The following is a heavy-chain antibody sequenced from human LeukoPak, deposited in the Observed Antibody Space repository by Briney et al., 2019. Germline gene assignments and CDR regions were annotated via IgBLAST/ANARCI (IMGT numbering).Heavy chain of an antibody. J-gene: IGHJ6*02. Sequence: KSSETLSLTCTVSGGSISSYYWSRIRQPPGKGLEWIGYLYYSGSTNYNPSPKSRVTISVDTSKNQLSLKLSSVTAVDTAVYYCARDRPRIAAAGTSYYYYGMDVWGQGTTVTVSS. V-gene: IGHV4-59*01. CDR2: LYYSGST. D-gene: IGHD6-13*01. CDR1: GGSISSYY. CDR3: ARDRPRIAAAGTSYYYYGMDV.